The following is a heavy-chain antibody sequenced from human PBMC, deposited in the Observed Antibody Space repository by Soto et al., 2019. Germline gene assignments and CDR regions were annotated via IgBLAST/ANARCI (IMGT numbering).Heavy chain of an antibody. CDR2: INPSGGST. Sequence: ASVKVSCKASGGTFSSYAISWVRQAPGQGLEWMGIINPSGGSTSYAQKFQGRVTMTRDTSTSTVYMELSSLRSEDTAVYYCARGRGEQQLVTPFDYRGQGTLVTVSS. V-gene: IGHV1-46*03. CDR1: GGTFSSYA. J-gene: IGHJ4*02. D-gene: IGHD6-13*01. CDR3: ARGRGEQQLVTPFDY.